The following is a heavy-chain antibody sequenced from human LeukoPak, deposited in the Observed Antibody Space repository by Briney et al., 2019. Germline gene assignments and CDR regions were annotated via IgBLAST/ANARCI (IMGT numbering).Heavy chain of an antibody. J-gene: IGHJ3*02. CDR2: IIPIFGTA. V-gene: IGHV1-69*01. CDR3: ARPKGKGDAFDI. Sequence: GASVKVSCKASGGTFSSYAISWVRQAPGQGREWMGGIIPIFGTANYAQKFQGRVTITADESTSTAYMELSSLRSEDTAVYYCARPKGKGDAFDIWGQGTMVTVSS. CDR1: GGTFSSYA.